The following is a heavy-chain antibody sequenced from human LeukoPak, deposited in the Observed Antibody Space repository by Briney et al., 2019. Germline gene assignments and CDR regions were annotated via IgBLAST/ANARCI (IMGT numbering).Heavy chain of an antibody. CDR2: ISGSGGST. V-gene: IGHV3-23*01. CDR3: ARDPTMVRGAYFNY. D-gene: IGHD3-10*01. CDR1: EFTFSSYA. Sequence: GGSLRLSCAASEFTFSSYAMSWVRQAPGKGLEWVSAISGSGGSTYYADSVKGRFTISRDNSKNTLYLQMNSLRAEDTAVFYCARDPTMVRGAYFNYWGQGTLVTVSS. J-gene: IGHJ4*02.